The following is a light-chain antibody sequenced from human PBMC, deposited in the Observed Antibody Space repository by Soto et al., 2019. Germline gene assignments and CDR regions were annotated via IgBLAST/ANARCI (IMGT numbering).Light chain of an antibody. CDR1: SSDVGGYNY. CDR2: DVS. V-gene: IGLV2-14*01. J-gene: IGLJ2*01. Sequence: QSALTQPASVSGPPGQSITISCTGTSSDVGGYNYVSWYQQNPGKAPQLMIYDVSNRPSGVSNRFSGSKSGNTASLTISGLQAEDEADYYCSSYTSSSTLVVFGGGTKVTVL. CDR3: SSYTSSSTLVV.